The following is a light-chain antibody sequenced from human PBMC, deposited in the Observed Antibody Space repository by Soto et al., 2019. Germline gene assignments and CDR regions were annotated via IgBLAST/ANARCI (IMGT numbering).Light chain of an antibody. CDR1: SSDVGAYNY. J-gene: IGLJ2*01. CDR3: SSYTTSSTVV. Sequence: QSALTQPASVSGSPGQSITISCTGTSSDVGAYNYVAWYQQHPGQAPKLMIYDVSNRPSGVSNRFSGSKSGNTASLTISGLQAEDEADYYCSSYTTSSTVVFGGGTKLTV. CDR2: DVS. V-gene: IGLV2-14*01.